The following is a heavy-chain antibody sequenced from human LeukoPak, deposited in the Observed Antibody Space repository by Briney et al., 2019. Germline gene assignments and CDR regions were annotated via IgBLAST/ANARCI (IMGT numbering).Heavy chain of an antibody. CDR3: ASRGIVATDVRY. CDR2: INHSGST. Sequence: SETLSLTCAVYGGSFSGYYWSWIRQPPGKGLEWIGEINHSGSTNYNPSLKSRVTISVDTSKNQFSLKLSSVTAADTAVYYCASRGIVATDVRYWGQGTLVTASS. V-gene: IGHV4-34*01. J-gene: IGHJ4*02. D-gene: IGHD5-12*01. CDR1: GGSFSGYY.